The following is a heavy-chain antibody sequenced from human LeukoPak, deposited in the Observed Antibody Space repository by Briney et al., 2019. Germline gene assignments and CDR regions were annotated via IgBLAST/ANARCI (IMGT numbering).Heavy chain of an antibody. V-gene: IGHV3-74*01. CDR1: GFTFITYW. J-gene: IGHJ4*02. CDR2: INSDGSTT. Sequence: GGSLRLSCAASGFTFITYWIHWVRQAPGKGLVWVSSINSDGSTTTYADSVKGRFTISRDNAKNMVYLQMNSLRAEDTAVYYCARAFGSGSQVINYFDFWGQGTLVTVSS. D-gene: IGHD3-10*01. CDR3: ARAFGSGSQVINYFDF.